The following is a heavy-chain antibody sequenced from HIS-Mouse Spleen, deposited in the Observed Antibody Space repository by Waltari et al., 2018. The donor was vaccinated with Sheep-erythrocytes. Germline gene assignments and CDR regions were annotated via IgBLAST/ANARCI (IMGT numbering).Heavy chain of an antibody. J-gene: IGHJ1*01. D-gene: IGHD2-8*01. CDR1: GGSISRGGYD. CDR3: AREGGNCTNGVCYRYFQH. CDR2: IYYSGST. V-gene: IGHV4-31*03. Sequence: QVQLQESGPGLVKPSQTLSLTCTVSGGSISRGGYDWSWIRQHPGKGLEWVGYIYYSGSTYYNPSLKSRVTISVDTSKNQFSLKLSSVTAADTAVYYCAREGGNCTNGVCYRYFQHWGQGTLVTVSS.